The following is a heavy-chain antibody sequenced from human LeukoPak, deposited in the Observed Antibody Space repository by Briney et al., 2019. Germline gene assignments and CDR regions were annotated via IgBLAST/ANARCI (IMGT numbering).Heavy chain of an antibody. D-gene: IGHD4-17*01. CDR3: ARDNGDYWFDY. Sequence: ASVKVSCKASGYTFTGYYMHWVRQAPGQGLEWMGWINPNSGGTNYAQKFQGRVTMTRDTSISTAYMELTRLRADDTAVYYCARDNGDYWFDYWGQGTLVTVSS. V-gene: IGHV1-2*02. J-gene: IGHJ4*02. CDR2: INPNSGGT. CDR1: GYTFTGYY.